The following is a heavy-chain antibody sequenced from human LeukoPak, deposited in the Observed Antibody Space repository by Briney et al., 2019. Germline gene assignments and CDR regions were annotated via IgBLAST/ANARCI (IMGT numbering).Heavy chain of an antibody. V-gene: IGHV4-34*01. CDR2: INHSGST. CDR1: GGSFSGYY. J-gene: IGHJ4*02. D-gene: IGHD6-6*01. Sequence: SETPSLTCAVYGGSFSGYYWSWIRQPPGKGLEWIGAINHSGSTNYNPSLKSRVTISVDTSKNQSPLKLSSVTAADTAVYYCAKGIAARLYKFDYWGQGTLVTVSS. CDR3: AKGIAARLYKFDY.